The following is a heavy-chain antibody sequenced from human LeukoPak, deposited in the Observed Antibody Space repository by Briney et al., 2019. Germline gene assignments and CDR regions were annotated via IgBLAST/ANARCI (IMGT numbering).Heavy chain of an antibody. Sequence: SETLSLTCTVSGGSISSSSYYWGWIRQPPGKGLEWIGSIYYSGSTYYNPSLKSRVTISVDTSKNQFSLKLGSVTAADTAVYYCARQPTYCSGGSCYSGAIDYWGQGTLVTVSS. CDR1: GGSISSSSYY. CDR3: ARQPTYCSGGSCYSGAIDY. V-gene: IGHV4-39*01. CDR2: IYYSGST. D-gene: IGHD2-15*01. J-gene: IGHJ4*02.